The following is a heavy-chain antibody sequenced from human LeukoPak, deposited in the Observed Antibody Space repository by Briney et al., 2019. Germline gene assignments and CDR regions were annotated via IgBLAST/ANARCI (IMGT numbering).Heavy chain of an antibody. CDR3: AKDQRDIVLMVYAILGFYFDY. Sequence: GGSLRLSCAASGFTFSSYAMSWVRQAPGKGLEWVSAISGSGGSTYYADSVKGRFTISRDNSKNTLYLQMNSLRAEDTAVYYCAKDQRDIVLMVYAILGFYFDYWGRGTLVTVSS. D-gene: IGHD2-8*01. CDR2: ISGSGGST. V-gene: IGHV3-23*01. CDR1: GFTFSSYA. J-gene: IGHJ4*02.